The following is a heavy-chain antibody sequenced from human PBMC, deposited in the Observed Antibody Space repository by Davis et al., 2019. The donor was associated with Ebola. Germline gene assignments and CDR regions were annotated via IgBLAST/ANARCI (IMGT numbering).Heavy chain of an antibody. D-gene: IGHD1-26*01. V-gene: IGHV5-51*01. CDR1: GYTFGNYW. J-gene: IGHJ4*02. Sequence: GESLKISCKGSGYTFGNYWIGWVRQMPGKGLEWMGIIYPGDSDVRYSPSFQGRVTISADKSTNTAYLQWSSLKASDTAMYYCASPGPVGGSYLHYWGQGTLVTVSS. CDR3: ASPGPVGGSYLHY. CDR2: IYPGDSDV.